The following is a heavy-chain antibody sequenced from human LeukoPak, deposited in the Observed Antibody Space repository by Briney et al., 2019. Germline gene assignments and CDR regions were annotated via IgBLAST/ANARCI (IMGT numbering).Heavy chain of an antibody. CDR2: ISYDGSNK. J-gene: IGHJ6*02. V-gene: IGHV3-30*18. Sequence: GSLRLSCAASGFTFSSYGMHWVRQAPGKGLEWVAVISYDGSNKYYADSVKGRFTISRDNSKNTLYLQMNSLRAEDTAVYYCAKDQDVPTCGMDVWGQGTTVTVSS. CDR1: GFTFSSYG. D-gene: IGHD3-10*02. CDR3: AKDQDVPTCGMDV.